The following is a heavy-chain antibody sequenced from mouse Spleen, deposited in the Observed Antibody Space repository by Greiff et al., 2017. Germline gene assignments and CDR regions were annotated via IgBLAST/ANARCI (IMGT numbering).Heavy chain of an antibody. CDR1: GFSLTSYG. J-gene: IGHJ4*01. CDR3: ARGLRGAMDY. V-gene: IGHV2-9*02. CDR2: IWAGGST. Sequence: VKVVESGPGLVAPSQSLSITCTVSGFSLTSYGVHWVRQPPGKGLEWLGVIWAGGSTNYNSALMSRLSISKDNSKSQVFLKMNSLQTDDTAMYYCARGLRGAMDYWGQGTSVTVSS. D-gene: IGHD1-1*01.